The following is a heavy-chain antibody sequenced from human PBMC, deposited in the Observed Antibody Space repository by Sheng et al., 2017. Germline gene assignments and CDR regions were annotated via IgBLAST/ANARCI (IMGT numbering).Heavy chain of an antibody. CDR1: GFTFSSYS. CDR3: ARVKYDFWSGYGFDY. Sequence: ESGGGLVQPGGSLRLSCAASGFTFSSYSMNWVRQAPGKGLEWVSYISSSSSTIYYADSVKGRFTISRDNAKNSLYLQMNSLRAEDTAVYYCARVKYDFWSGYGFDYWGQGTLVTVSS. V-gene: IGHV3-48*01. CDR2: ISSSSSTI. D-gene: IGHD3-3*01. J-gene: IGHJ4*02.